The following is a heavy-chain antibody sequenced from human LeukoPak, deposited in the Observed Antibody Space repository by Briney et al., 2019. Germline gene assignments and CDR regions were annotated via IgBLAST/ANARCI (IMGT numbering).Heavy chain of an antibody. Sequence: PGGSLRLSCAASGFTFRNYAMNWVRQAPGKGLEWVSGISDSGGVIDYADSVKGRFTISRDNSKNTLYLEVISLTAEDTAVYYCAKDDAWLRFGEWSQGTLVTVSS. CDR2: ISDSGGVI. D-gene: IGHD3-10*01. CDR1: GFTFRNYA. J-gene: IGHJ4*02. CDR3: AKDDAWLRFGE. V-gene: IGHV3-23*01.